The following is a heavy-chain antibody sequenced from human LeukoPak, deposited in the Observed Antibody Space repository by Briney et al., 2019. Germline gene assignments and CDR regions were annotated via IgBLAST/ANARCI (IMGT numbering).Heavy chain of an antibody. CDR3: AREYDDYGDYFDY. V-gene: IGHV1-2*04. CDR2: INPNSGGT. J-gene: IGHJ4*02. Sequence: ASVKVSCKASGYTFTGYYMHWVRQAPGQGLEWMGWINPNSGGTNYAQKFQGWVTMTRDTSISTAYMELSRLRSDDTAVYYCAREYDDYGDYFDYWGQGTLVTVSS. D-gene: IGHD4-17*01. CDR1: GYTFTGYY.